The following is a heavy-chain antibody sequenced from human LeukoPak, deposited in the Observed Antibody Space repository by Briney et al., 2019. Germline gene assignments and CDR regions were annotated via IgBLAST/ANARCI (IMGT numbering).Heavy chain of an antibody. D-gene: IGHD4-17*01. V-gene: IGHV3-43D*03. J-gene: IGHJ4*02. Sequence: GGSLRLSCAASGFTFDDYAMHWVRQAPGKGLEWVSLISWDGGSTYYADSVKGRFTISRDNSKNSLYLQMNSLRAEDTALYYCAKERGLRSGGFDYWGQGTLVTVSS. CDR1: GFTFDDYA. CDR3: AKERGLRSGGFDY. CDR2: ISWDGGST.